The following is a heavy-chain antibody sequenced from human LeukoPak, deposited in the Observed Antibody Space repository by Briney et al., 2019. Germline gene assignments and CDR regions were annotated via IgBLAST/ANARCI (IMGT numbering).Heavy chain of an antibody. CDR2: VKSKSAGGTT. J-gene: IGHJ3*02. D-gene: IGHD2/OR15-2a*01. CDR1: GFTFSNAW. CDR3: TTVEYGPFYI. Sequence: PRGSLRLSCTDSGFTFSNAWVTWVRQAPGRGLEWVGRVKSKSAGGTTDYAAPVKGRFTISRDDSKNTLYLQMNSLKTEDTAVYYCTTVEYGPFYIWGQGTMVTVPS. V-gene: IGHV3-15*01.